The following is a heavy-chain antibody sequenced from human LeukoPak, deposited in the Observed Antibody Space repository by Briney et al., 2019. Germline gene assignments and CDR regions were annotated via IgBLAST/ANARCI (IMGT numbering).Heavy chain of an antibody. CDR1: GGSVISGTYY. V-gene: IGHV4-61*01. D-gene: IGHD6-13*01. Sequence: SETLSLTCTVSGGSVISGTYYWSWIRQPPGKELEWIGYVSHSGNTNYNPSLKSRVTISVDTSKKQFSLKLTSVTAADTAVYYCARSGAAEGPTHNWFDPWSQGTLVTVSS. CDR2: VSHSGNT. CDR3: ARSGAAEGPTHNWFDP. J-gene: IGHJ5*02.